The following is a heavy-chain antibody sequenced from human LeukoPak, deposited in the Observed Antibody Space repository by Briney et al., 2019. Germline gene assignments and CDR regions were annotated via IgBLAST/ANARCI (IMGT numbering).Heavy chain of an antibody. CDR3: ASALRYFDRGAFDI. CDR1: GGTFSIYA. Sequence: ASVNVSCKSSGGTFSIYAISWVRQAPGQGLEWMGGIIPIFGTANYAQKFQGRVTITADESTSTAYMELSSLRSEDTAVYYCASALRYFDRGAFDIWGQGTMVTVSS. CDR2: IIPIFGTA. D-gene: IGHD3-9*01. J-gene: IGHJ3*02. V-gene: IGHV1-69*13.